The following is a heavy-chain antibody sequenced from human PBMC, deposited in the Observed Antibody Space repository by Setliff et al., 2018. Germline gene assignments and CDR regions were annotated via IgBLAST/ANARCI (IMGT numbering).Heavy chain of an antibody. D-gene: IGHD6-13*01. CDR1: GYSISSGYY. Sequence: SETLSLTCAVSGYSISSGYYWGWIRQPPGKGLEWIGSIYHSGSTYYNPPLKSRVTISVDTSKDQFSLKLSSVTAADTAVYYCARSAGYSSSWYNYYYGMDVWGQGTTVTVS. CDR3: ARSAGYSSSWYNYYYGMDV. V-gene: IGHV4-38-2*01. J-gene: IGHJ6*02. CDR2: IYHSGST.